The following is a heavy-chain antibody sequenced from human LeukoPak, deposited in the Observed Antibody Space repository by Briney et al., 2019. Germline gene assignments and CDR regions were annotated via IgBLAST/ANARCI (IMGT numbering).Heavy chain of an antibody. Sequence: PGRSLRLSCAASGFTFSSYSMNWVRQAPGKGLEWVSSISSSSSYIYYADSVKGRFTISRDNAKNSLYLQMNSLRAEDTAVYYCASGIILGIAVAGTTVKGDYWGQGTLVTVSS. CDR1: GFTFSSYS. D-gene: IGHD6-19*01. J-gene: IGHJ4*02. V-gene: IGHV3-21*01. CDR3: ASGIILGIAVAGTTVKGDY. CDR2: ISSSSSYI.